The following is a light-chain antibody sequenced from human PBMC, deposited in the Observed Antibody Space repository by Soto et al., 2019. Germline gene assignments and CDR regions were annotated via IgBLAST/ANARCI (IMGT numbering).Light chain of an antibody. CDR1: QSLVYTNGNTY. CDR2: KVS. J-gene: IGKJ1*01. V-gene: IGKV2-30*01. Sequence: DVVMTQSPVSLPVTLGQPASISCRSSQSLVYTNGNTYLNWFHQRPGQSPRRLFYKVSNRDSGVPDRFSASGSGTDFTLTISRVEAEDVGIYYCMQGSHWPRTFGQGTKVEIK. CDR3: MQGSHWPRT.